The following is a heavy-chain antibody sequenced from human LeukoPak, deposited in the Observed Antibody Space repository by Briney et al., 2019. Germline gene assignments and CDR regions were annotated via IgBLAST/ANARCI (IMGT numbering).Heavy chain of an antibody. Sequence: SETLSLTCTVSGGSISSSSYYWGWIRQPPGKGLEWIGSIYYSGSTYYNPSLKSRVTISVDTSKSQFSLKLSSVTAADTAVYYCARRYDFWSGYFYYFDYWGQGTLVTVSS. CDR1: GGSISSSSYY. V-gene: IGHV4-39*01. J-gene: IGHJ4*02. CDR3: ARRYDFWSGYFYYFDY. CDR2: IYYSGST. D-gene: IGHD3-3*01.